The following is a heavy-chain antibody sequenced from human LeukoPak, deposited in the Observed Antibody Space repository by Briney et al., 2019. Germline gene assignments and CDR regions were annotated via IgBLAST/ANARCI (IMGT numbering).Heavy chain of an antibody. CDR3: ARDLRLRYYDSSGYYVPDAFDI. J-gene: IGHJ3*02. CDR2: IYYSGST. V-gene: IGHV4-59*01. CDR1: GGSIRSYY. Sequence: PSETLSLTCTVSGGSIRSYYWSWLRQPPGKGLEYIGFIYYSGSTNYNPSLKSRVTISVDTSKNQLSLKLSSVTAADTAVYYCARDLRLRYYDSSGYYVPDAFDIWGQGTMVTVS. D-gene: IGHD3-22*01.